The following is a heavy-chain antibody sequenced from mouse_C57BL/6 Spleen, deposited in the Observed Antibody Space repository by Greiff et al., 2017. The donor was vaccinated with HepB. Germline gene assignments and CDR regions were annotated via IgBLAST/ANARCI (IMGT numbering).Heavy chain of an antibody. Sequence: VQLQESGAELVRPGTSVKLSCKASGYAFTNYLIEWVKQRPGQGLEWIGVINPGSGGTNYNEKFKGKATLTADKSSSTAYMQLSSLTSEDSAVYFCARDDCDGVYFDYWGQGTTLTVSS. V-gene: IGHV1-54*01. CDR1: GYAFTNYL. CDR3: ARDDCDGVYFDY. CDR2: INPGSGGT. J-gene: IGHJ2*01.